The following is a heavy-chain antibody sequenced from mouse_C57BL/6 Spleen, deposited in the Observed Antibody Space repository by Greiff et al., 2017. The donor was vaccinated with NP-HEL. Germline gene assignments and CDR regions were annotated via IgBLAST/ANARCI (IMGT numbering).Heavy chain of an antibody. V-gene: IGHV1-81*01. J-gene: IGHJ4*01. CDR3: AMGYYGSSSYAMDY. D-gene: IGHD1-1*01. CDR2: IYPRSGNT. CDR1: GYTFTSYG. Sequence: VQLKQSGAELARPGASVKLSCKASGYTFTSYGISWVKQRTGQGLEWIGEIYPRSGNTYYNEKFKGKATLTADKSSSTAYMELRSLTSEDSAVYFCAMGYYGSSSYAMDYWGQGTSVTVSS.